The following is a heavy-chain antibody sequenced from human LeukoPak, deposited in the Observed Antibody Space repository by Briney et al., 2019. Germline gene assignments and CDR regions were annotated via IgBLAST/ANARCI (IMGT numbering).Heavy chain of an antibody. J-gene: IGHJ3*02. D-gene: IGHD2-2*01. Sequence: GASVKVSCKASGYTFTGYYMHWVRQAPGQGLEWMGWINPNSGGTNYAQKFQGRVTMTRDTSISTAYMELSRLRSDDTAVYYCARDECSSTSCYWRAFDIWGQGTMVTVSS. CDR2: INPNSGGT. CDR1: GYTFTGYY. CDR3: ARDECSSTSCYWRAFDI. V-gene: IGHV1-2*02.